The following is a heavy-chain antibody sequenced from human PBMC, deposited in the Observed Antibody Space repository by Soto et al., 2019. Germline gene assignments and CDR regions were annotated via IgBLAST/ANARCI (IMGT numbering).Heavy chain of an antibody. V-gene: IGHV3-30*18. CDR2: ISYDGRNK. CDR1: GLTFSTYG. CDR3: AKDGGILSTPFDP. Sequence: RLSCAASGLTFSTYGMHWVRQAPGKGLEWVAVISYDGRNKYHADAVKGRFTISRDKAKDTLFVQVSSLRAEDTDVYYCAKDGGILSTPFDPWGQGTLVTVS. J-gene: IGHJ5*02.